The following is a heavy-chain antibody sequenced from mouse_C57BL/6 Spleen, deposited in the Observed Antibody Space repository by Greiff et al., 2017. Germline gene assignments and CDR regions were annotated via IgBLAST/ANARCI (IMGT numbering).Heavy chain of an antibody. D-gene: IGHD1-1*01. CDR1: GYTFTDYY. CDR3: ARSEAPNYYGSMRAMDY. CDR2: INPYNGGT. V-gene: IGHV1-19*01. J-gene: IGHJ4*01. Sequence: VQLQQSGPVLVKPGASVKMSCKASGYTFTDYYMNWVKQSHGKSLEWIGVINPYNGGTSYNQKFKGKATLTVDKSSSTAYMELNSLTSEDSAVYYCARSEAPNYYGSMRAMDYWGQGTSVTVSS.